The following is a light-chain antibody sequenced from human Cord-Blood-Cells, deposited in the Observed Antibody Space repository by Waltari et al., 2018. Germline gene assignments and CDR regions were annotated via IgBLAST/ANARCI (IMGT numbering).Light chain of an antibody. CDR1: LSVLYSSNNKNY. V-gene: IGKV4-1*01. Sequence: DILMTQSPDSLPVSLGERATINCKSSLSVLYSSNNKNYLAWYQQKPGQPPKLLIYWASTRESGVPDRFSGSGSGTDFTLTISSLQAEDVAVYYCQQYYSTPRTFGQGTKVEIK. CDR3: QQYYSTPRT. J-gene: IGKJ1*01. CDR2: WAS.